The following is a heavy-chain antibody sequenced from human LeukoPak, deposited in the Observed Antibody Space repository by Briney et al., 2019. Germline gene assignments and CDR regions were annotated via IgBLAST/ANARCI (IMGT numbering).Heavy chain of an antibody. CDR2: INHSGST. D-gene: IGHD2-21*01. J-gene: IGHJ3*02. Sequence: SSETLSLTCTVSGSSSSSSSYYWGWIRQPPGKGLEWIGEINHSGSTNYNPSLKSRVTISVDTSKNQFSLKLSSVTAADTAVYYCARHKRRIWMGRRLSDAFDIWGQGTMVTVSS. V-gene: IGHV4-39*01. CDR1: GSSSSSSSYY. CDR3: ARHKRRIWMGRRLSDAFDI.